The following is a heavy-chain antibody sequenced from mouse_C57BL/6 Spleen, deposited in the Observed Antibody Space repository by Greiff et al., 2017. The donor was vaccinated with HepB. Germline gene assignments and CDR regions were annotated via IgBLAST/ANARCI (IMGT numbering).Heavy chain of an antibody. CDR2: IYPGDGDT. Sequence: QVQLKESGPELVKPGASVKISCKASGYAFSSSWMNWVKQRPGKGLEWIGRIYPGDGDTNYNGKFKGKATLTADKSSSTAYMPLSSLTSEDSAVYFCARLGDEAYWGQGTLVTVSA. V-gene: IGHV1-82*01. J-gene: IGHJ3*01. CDR1: GYAFSSSW. CDR3: ARLGDEAY. D-gene: IGHD3-3*01.